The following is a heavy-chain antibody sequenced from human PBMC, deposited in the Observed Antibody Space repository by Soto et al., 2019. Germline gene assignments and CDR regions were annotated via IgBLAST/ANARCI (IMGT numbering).Heavy chain of an antibody. CDR3: ARVAVTPPHWFDP. CDR2: IYYSGST. V-gene: IGHV4-30-4*01. D-gene: IGHD4-4*01. CDR1: GGSISSGDYY. J-gene: IGHJ5*02. Sequence: PSETLSLTCTVSGGSISSGDYYWSWIRQPPGKGLEWIGYIYYSGSTYYNPSLKSRVTISVDTSKNQFSLKLSSVTAADTAVYYCARVAVTPPHWFDPWGQGTLVTVS.